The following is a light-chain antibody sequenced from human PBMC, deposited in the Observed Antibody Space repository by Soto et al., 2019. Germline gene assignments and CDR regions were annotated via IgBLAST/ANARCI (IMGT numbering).Light chain of an antibody. J-gene: IGKJ1*01. CDR1: QTISSW. Sequence: IQGNKCPSTLSVSIGDRVIITCRASQTISSWLAWYQQKPGKAPKLLIYDAYILESGVPSRFSGSGSGTEFTLTISILQPADLATYYCQQYTSYSWTFGQGTKVDI. CDR3: QQYTSYSWT. V-gene: IGKV1-5*01. CDR2: DAY.